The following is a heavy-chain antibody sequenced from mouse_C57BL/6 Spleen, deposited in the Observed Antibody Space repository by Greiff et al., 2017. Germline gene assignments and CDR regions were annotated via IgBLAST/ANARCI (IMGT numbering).Heavy chain of an antibody. Sequence: QLQESGPELVKPGASVKISCKASGYSFTDYNMNWVKQSNGKSLEWIGVINPNYGTTSYNQKFKGKATLTVDQSSSTAYMQLNSLTSEDSAVYYCAVDYGNYEEGAMDYWGQGTSVTVSS. CDR2: INPNYGTT. CDR1: GYSFTDYN. D-gene: IGHD2-1*01. J-gene: IGHJ4*01. V-gene: IGHV1-39*01. CDR3: AVDYGNYEEGAMDY.